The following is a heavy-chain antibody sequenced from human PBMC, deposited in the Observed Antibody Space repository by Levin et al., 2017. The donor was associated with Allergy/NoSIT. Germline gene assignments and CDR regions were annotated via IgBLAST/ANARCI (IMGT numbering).Heavy chain of an antibody. J-gene: IGHJ4*02. Sequence: GGSLRLSCAASGFTFSNFGFPGSRQAPGRGLGWLSAIWFDARNKYYRDSVKGRFTISRDNSKNTLYLQMDSLRVEDTAVYYCARDRYSAVAGIDWTHPLDYWGQGTLVTVSS. CDR3: ARDRYSAVAGIDWTHPLDY. CDR1: GFTFSNFG. CDR2: IWFDARNK. D-gene: IGHD6-19*01. V-gene: IGHV3-33*01.